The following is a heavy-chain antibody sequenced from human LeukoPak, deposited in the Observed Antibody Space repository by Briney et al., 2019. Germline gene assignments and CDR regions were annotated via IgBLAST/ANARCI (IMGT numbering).Heavy chain of an antibody. CDR1: GFTFSDYY. V-gene: IGHV3-11*01. J-gene: IGHJ5*02. Sequence: SGGSLRLSCAASGFTFSDYYMIWIRQAPGKGLEWVSYISNTGSAMYYADSVKGRFTISRDNAKNSLYLQMNSLRAEDTAIYYCASDSSGYFGPWGPGTLVTVSS. CDR3: ASDSSGYFGP. D-gene: IGHD3-22*01. CDR2: ISNTGSAM.